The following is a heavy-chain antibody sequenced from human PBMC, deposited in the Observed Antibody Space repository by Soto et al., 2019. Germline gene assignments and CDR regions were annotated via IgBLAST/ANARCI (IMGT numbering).Heavy chain of an antibody. J-gene: IGHJ1*01. Sequence: GGSLRLSCAASGFTFRNYGMNWVRQAPGKGLEWVSYIGIGSSTIYYADSVKGRFTISRDNAKNSLYLQMNSLRAEDTAVYYCARDLGSSWYPEYFQHWGQGTLVTVSS. CDR2: IGIGSSTI. CDR3: ARDLGSSWYPEYFQH. V-gene: IGHV3-48*01. D-gene: IGHD6-13*01. CDR1: GFTFRNYG.